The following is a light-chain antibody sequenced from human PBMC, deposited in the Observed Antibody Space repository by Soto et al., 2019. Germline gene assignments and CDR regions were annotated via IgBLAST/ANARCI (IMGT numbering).Light chain of an antibody. J-gene: IGKJ2*01. Sequence: IRLNQCASFLSAYVGDRVTITCRASQAISSYFAWYQVKPGKAPQLLIYAASTLQSGVPSRFSGKGSGTEFTLTISSLLPEDFATYYCQQVSSYPYTFGQGTKVDIK. CDR2: AAS. CDR3: QQVSSYPYT. CDR1: QAISSY. V-gene: IGKV1-9*01.